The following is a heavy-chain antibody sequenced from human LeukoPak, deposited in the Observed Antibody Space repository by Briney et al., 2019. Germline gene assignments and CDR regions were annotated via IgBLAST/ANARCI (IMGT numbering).Heavy chain of an antibody. CDR3: AKDSGAASSSNDAFDI. D-gene: IGHD6-13*01. CDR1: GFTFSSYW. V-gene: IGHV3-7*01. J-gene: IGHJ3*02. Sequence: GSLRLSCAASGFTFSSYWMSWVRQAPGKGLEWVANIKQDGSEKYYVDSVKGRFTISRDNSKNTLYLQMNSLRAEDTAVYYCAKDSGAASSSNDAFDIWGQGTMVTVSS. CDR2: IKQDGSEK.